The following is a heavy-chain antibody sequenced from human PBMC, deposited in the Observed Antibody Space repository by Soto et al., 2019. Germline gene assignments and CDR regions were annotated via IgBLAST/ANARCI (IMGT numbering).Heavy chain of an antibody. CDR2: IGGSDGRT. Sequence: TGGSPRLSCDASGFAFSTYVMTWVRQAPGKGLEWVAGIGGSDGRTHYAASVGGRFTISRDNSKNTLYLELNTLRAEDTAVYYCAKTQYSWNIFDYWGQGTLVTVSS. D-gene: IGHD1-20*01. V-gene: IGHV3-23*01. CDR1: GFAFSTYV. J-gene: IGHJ4*02. CDR3: AKTQYSWNIFDY.